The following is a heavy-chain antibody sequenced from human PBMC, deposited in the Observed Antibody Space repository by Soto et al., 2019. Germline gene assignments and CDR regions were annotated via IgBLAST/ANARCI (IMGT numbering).Heavy chain of an antibody. CDR1: GCSISSSSYY. CDR2: IYYSGST. D-gene: IGHD6-19*01. V-gene: IGHV4-39*01. J-gene: IGHJ5*02. Sequence: XDTLCLTCTVAGCSISSSSYYWGWIRQPPGKGLEWIGSIYYSGSTYYNPSLKSRVTISVDTSKNQFSLKLSSVTAADTAVYYCARPFLAGTVPDWFDHWGQGALVTVSS. CDR3: ARPFLAGTVPDWFDH.